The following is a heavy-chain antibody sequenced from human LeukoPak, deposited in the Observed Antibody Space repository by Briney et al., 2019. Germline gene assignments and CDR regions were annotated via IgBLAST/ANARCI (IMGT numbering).Heavy chain of an antibody. Sequence: GGSLRLSCAASGFTFSSSAMNWVRHAPGKRLEWVSGISGHGGNTYYADSVRGRFTISRDNSKNTLHLQMNSLRAEDTAVYYCANQPSLSSITDYWGQGTLVTVSS. D-gene: IGHD1-14*01. CDR3: ANQPSLSSITDY. CDR2: ISGHGGNT. CDR1: GFTFSSSA. J-gene: IGHJ4*02. V-gene: IGHV3-23*01.